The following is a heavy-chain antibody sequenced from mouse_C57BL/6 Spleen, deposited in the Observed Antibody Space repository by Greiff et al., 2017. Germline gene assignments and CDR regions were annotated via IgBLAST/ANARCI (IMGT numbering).Heavy chain of an antibody. CDR3: ARDRYYGSSPAWFAY. CDR1: GYTFTSYW. D-gene: IGHD1-1*01. V-gene: IGHV1-55*01. CDR2: IYPGSGST. Sequence: QVQLQQPGAELVKPGASVKLSCKASGYTFTSYWITWVKQRPGQGLEWIGDIYPGSGSTNYNEKFKSKATLTVDTSSSTAYMQLSSLTSEDSAVYDCARDRYYGSSPAWFAYWGQGTLVTVSA. J-gene: IGHJ3*01.